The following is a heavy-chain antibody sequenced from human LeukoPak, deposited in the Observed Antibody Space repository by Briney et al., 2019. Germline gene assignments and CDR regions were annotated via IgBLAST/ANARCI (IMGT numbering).Heavy chain of an antibody. Sequence: GVLRLSCSASGFTFNNFAMEWVRQAPGKGLEYVSASSSNGGSTYYADSVKGRFAISRDSSKNTLYLQMNGLRGEDTAVYYCAKDDGGSPPDAFDIWGQGTLVTVSS. J-gene: IGHJ3*02. CDR3: AKDDGGSPPDAFDI. CDR2: SSSNGGST. V-gene: IGHV3-64*04. D-gene: IGHD3-10*01. CDR1: GFTFNNFA.